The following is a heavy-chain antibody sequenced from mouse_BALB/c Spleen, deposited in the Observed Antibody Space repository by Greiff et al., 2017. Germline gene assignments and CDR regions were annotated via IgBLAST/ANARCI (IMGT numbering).Heavy chain of an antibody. J-gene: IGHJ2*01. CDR2: IDPANGNT. CDR3: ARDGGNSFDY. CDR1: GFNIKDTY. V-gene: IGHV14-3*02. D-gene: IGHD2-1*01. Sequence: EVHLVESGAELVKPGASVKLSCTASGFNIKDTYMHWVKQRPEQGLEWIGRIDPANGNTKYDPKFQGKATITADTSSNTAYLQLSSLTSEDTAVYYCARDGGNSFDYWGQGTTLTVSS.